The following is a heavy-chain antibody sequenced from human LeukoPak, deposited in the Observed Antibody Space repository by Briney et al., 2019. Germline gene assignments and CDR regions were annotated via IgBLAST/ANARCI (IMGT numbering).Heavy chain of an antibody. Sequence: PGESLKISCKGSGYIFTMYWIGWVRQMPGKGLEWMGITYPGDSDTRYSPSFQGQVTISADKSISTAYLQWSSLKASDTAMYYCARVQTPEYYFDYWGQGTLVTVSS. CDR1: GYIFTMYW. J-gene: IGHJ4*02. V-gene: IGHV5-51*01. CDR3: ARVQTPEYYFDY. CDR2: TYPGDSDT.